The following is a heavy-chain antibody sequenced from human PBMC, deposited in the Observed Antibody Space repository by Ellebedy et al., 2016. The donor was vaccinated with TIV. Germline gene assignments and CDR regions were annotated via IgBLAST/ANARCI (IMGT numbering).Heavy chain of an antibody. CDR2: ISITGSYT. CDR1: GFTFSDSY. CDR3: ARNGYEDVWGSYHHDY. V-gene: IGHV3-11*06. J-gene: IGHJ4*02. D-gene: IGHD3-16*02. Sequence: GGSLRLSCAASGFTFSDSYMSWIRQAPGKGLEWVSHISITGSYTNYTDSVKGRFTISRDNAKNSLHLQMNRLRDEDTAVYYCARNGYEDVWGSYHHDYWGQGTLVTVSS.